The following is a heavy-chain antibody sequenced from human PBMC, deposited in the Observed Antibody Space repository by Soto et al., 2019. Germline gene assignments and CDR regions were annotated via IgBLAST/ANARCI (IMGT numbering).Heavy chain of an antibody. CDR3: ARDSSTVGPSHDLAHSYLGVSKSGLDV. J-gene: IGHJ6*02. CDR2: INPKTGDT. V-gene: IGHV1-2*04. CDR1: GYSFTGHY. Sequence: QVHLVQSGDEVKKPGASVKVSCKASGYSFTGHYIHWVRQAPQHGLEWVGWINPKTGDTKHAHKFLGWVSMTRDTAMTSVYMELSRLTPNATAVYYCARDSSTVGPSHDLAHSYLGVSKSGLDVWGQGTTVTVSS. D-gene: IGHD1-1*01.